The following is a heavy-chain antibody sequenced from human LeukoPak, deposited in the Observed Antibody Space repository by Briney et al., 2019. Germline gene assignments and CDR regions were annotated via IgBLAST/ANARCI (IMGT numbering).Heavy chain of an antibody. D-gene: IGHD3-22*01. V-gene: IGHV4-61*02. CDR2: ISSSGST. J-gene: IGHJ3*02. CDR3: ARGPYSYDSSGAFDI. Sequence: PSETLSLTCTVSGDSISSGDYYWGWIRQPAGKGLEWIVRISSSGSTNYNPSLKSRVTISVDTSKNQFSLKLSSVTAADTAVYFCARGPYSYDSSGAFDIWGQGTMVTVSS. CDR1: GDSISSGDYY.